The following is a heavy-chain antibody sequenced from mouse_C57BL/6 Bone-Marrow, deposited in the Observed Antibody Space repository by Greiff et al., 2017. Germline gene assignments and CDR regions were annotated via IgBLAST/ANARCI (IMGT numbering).Heavy chain of an antibody. CDR1: GFTFSDYG. Sequence: EVQLVESGGGLVKPGGSLKLSCAASGFTFSDYGMHWVRQAPEKGLEWVAYISSGSSTIYYADTVKGRFTISRDHAKNTLFLQMTSLRSEDTAMYYCATTVVAYWYFDVWGTGTTVTVSS. CDR2: ISSGSSTI. J-gene: IGHJ1*03. D-gene: IGHD1-1*01. V-gene: IGHV5-17*01. CDR3: ATTVVAYWYFDV.